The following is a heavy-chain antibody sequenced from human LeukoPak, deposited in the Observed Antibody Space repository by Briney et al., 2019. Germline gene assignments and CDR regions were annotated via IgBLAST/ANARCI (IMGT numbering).Heavy chain of an antibody. CDR2: ISYDGSNK. Sequence: GGSLRLSCAASGFTFSSYGMHWVRQAPGKGLEWVAVISYDGSNKYYADSVKGRFTISRDNSKNTLYLQMNSLRAEDTAVYYCAKVGGSSWYDPWYFDYWGQGTLVTVSS. CDR1: GFTFSSYG. J-gene: IGHJ4*02. D-gene: IGHD6-13*01. V-gene: IGHV3-30*18. CDR3: AKVGGSSWYDPWYFDY.